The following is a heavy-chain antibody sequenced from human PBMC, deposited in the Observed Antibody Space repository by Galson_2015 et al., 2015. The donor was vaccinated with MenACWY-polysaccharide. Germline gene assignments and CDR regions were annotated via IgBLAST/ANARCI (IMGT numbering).Heavy chain of an antibody. J-gene: IGHJ4*02. CDR1: GFTFSSYT. CDR2: ISGSGASK. Sequence: SLRLSCATSGFTFSSYTMSWVRQAPGKGLEWVSGISGSGASKYYADSVKGRFTISRDNVKNTMYLQMNSLRDADTAVYYCAKSKDSNGPQPRNDYWGQGTLVTVSS. V-gene: IGHV3-23*01. D-gene: IGHD2-8*01. CDR3: AKSKDSNGPQPRNDY.